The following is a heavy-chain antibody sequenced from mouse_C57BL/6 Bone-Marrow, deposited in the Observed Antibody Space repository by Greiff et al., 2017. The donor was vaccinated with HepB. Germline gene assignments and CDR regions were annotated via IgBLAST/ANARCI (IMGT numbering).Heavy chain of an antibody. D-gene: IGHD1-1*02. CDR1: GFTFSDYY. CDR2: ISNGGGST. J-gene: IGHJ3*01. V-gene: IGHV5-12*01. Sequence: EVQRVESGGGLVQPGGSLKLSCAASGFTFSDYYMYWVRQTPEKRLEWVAYISNGGGSTYYLDTVKGRSTVPRDNAKNTLYLQMSRLKSEDTAMYYCARPSGGWGQGTLVTVSA. CDR3: ARPSGG.